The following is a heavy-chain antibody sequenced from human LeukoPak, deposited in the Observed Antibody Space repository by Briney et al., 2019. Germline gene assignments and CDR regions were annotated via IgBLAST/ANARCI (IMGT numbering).Heavy chain of an antibody. Sequence: SETLSLTCAVYGGSFSGYYWSWIRQPPGKGLEWIGEINHSGSTNYNPSLKSRVTISVDTSKNQSSLKLSSVTAADTAVYYCARGVMVRGVIIAYYFDYWGPGTLVTVSS. CDR3: ARGVMVRGVIIAYYFDY. CDR1: GGSFSGYY. J-gene: IGHJ4*02. V-gene: IGHV4-34*01. CDR2: INHSGST. D-gene: IGHD3-10*01.